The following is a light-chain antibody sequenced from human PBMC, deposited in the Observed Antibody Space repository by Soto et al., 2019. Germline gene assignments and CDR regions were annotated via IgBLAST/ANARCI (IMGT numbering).Light chain of an antibody. CDR2: AAS. J-gene: IGKJ5*01. CDR3: QQSYSTLIT. CDR1: QSISSY. V-gene: IGKV1-39*01. Sequence: DIQMTQSPSSLSASAGDRVTITCRASQSISSYLNWYQQKPGKAPKLLIYAASSLQSGVPSRFSGSGSGTDFTLTISSLQPEYFATYYCQQSYSTLITFGQGTRLEIK.